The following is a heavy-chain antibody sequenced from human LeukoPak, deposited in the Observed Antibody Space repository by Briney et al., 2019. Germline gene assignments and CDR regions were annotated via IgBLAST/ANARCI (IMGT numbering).Heavy chain of an antibody. V-gene: IGHV3-11*01. CDR2: INSSGSTI. D-gene: IGHD2-2*01. J-gene: IGHJ4*02. CDR3: AREVDDCSSTSCAARGGFDY. Sequence: GGSLRLSCAASGFTFSDYYMSWIRQAPGQGLERVSYINSSGSTIYYADSVKGRFTISRDNAKNSLYLQMNSLRAEDTAVYYCAREVDDCSSTSCAARGGFDYWGQGTLVTVSS. CDR1: GFTFSDYY.